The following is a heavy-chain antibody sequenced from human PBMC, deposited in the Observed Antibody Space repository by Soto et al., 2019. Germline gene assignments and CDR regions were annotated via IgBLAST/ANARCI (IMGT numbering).Heavy chain of an antibody. Sequence: QVQLVQSGAEVKKPGSSVKVSCKASGGTFSSYAISWVRQAPGQGLEWMGGIIPIFGTANNAQKFQSRVTITADKSTSTAHIELRSLRYEDTAVYYCAALGRMVRGVSTNGPDDYGGQGTLVTVST. D-gene: IGHD3-10*01. J-gene: IGHJ4*02. CDR1: GGTFSSYA. V-gene: IGHV1-69*06. CDR2: IIPIFGTA. CDR3: AALGRMVRGVSTNGPDDY.